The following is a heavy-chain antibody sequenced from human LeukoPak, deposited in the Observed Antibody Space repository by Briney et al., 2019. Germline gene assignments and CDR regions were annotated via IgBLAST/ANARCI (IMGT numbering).Heavy chain of an antibody. Sequence: GGSLRLSCAASGFTFSSYAMSWVRQASGKGLEWVSAISGSGGSTYYADSVKGRFTISRDNSKNTLYLQMNSLRAEDTAVYYCAKARWWDTAMVKGYYFDYWGQGTLVTVSS. CDR1: GFTFSSYA. J-gene: IGHJ4*02. CDR2: ISGSGGST. CDR3: AKARWWDTAMVKGYYFDY. V-gene: IGHV3-23*01. D-gene: IGHD5-18*01.